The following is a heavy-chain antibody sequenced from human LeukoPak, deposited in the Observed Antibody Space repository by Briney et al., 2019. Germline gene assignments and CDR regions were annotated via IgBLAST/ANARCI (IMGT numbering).Heavy chain of an antibody. CDR2: IGLHGYPL. D-gene: IGHD3-22*01. V-gene: IGHV3-11*04. J-gene: IGHJ4*02. CDR1: GFTFNIYY. Sequence: PGGSLRLSCAGSGFTFNIYYMSWVRQAPGKGLEWISYIGLHGYPLDYAESVKGRFTISRDNAQNSLYLDMSSLRAEDTAVYYCARKDFSSGSFTYWGQGTLVTVSS. CDR3: ARKDFSSGSFTY.